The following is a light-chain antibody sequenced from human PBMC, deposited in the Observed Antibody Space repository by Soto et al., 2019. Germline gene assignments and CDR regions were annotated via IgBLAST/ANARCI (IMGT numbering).Light chain of an antibody. CDR1: LSVSGN. V-gene: IGKV3-15*01. Sequence: EIVMTQSPATLSVSPGERDTLSCRASLSVSGNLAWYQYKPGQAPRLLIYGASTRATGLPVRFSGGGSGTEFTLTIDSLQSEDFALYFCQQCNNWPLTFGGGTKVDIK. J-gene: IGKJ4*01. CDR3: QQCNNWPLT. CDR2: GAS.